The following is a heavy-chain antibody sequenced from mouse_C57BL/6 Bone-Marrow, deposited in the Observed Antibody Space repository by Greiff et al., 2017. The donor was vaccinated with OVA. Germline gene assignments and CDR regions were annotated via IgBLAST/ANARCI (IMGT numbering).Heavy chain of an antibody. D-gene: IGHD1-1*01. CDR2: IYPGSGST. V-gene: IGHV1-55*01. Sequence: QVQLQQPGAELVKPGASVKMSCKASGYTFTSSWIPWVKQRPGQGLEWIGDIYPGSGSTNYNEKFNSKATLTVDTSSSTAYMQRSSLTSEDSAVYYCARRDYGSSWYFDVWGTGTTVTVSA. CDR3: ARRDYGSSWYFDV. J-gene: IGHJ1*03. CDR1: GYTFTSSW.